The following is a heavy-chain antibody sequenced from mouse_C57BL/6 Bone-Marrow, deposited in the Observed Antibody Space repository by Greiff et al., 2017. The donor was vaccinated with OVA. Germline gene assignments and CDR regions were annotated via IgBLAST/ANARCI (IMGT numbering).Heavy chain of an antibody. CDR3: ARGELRVAY. Sequence: VQRVESGAELARPGASVKLSCKASGYTFTSYGISWVKQRTGQGLEWIGEIYPRSGNTYYNEKFKGKATLTADKSSSTAYMELRSLTSEDSAVYFCARGELRVAYWGQGTLVTVSA. J-gene: IGHJ3*01. D-gene: IGHD1-1*01. V-gene: IGHV1-81*01. CDR2: IYPRSGNT. CDR1: GYTFTSYG.